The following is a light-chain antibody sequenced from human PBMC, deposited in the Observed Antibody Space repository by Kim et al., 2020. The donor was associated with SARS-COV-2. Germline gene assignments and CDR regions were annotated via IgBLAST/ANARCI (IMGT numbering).Light chain of an antibody. CDR2: QDT. V-gene: IGLV3-1*01. CDR3: QAWDSSTAVV. CDR1: KLGDKF. J-gene: IGLJ2*01. Sequence: SYELTQPPSVSVSPGQTASITCSGDKLGDKFACWYQQTPGQSPVLVIYQDTQRPSGIPDRFSGSNSGNTATLTISGTQAMDEADYYCQAWDSSTAVVFGGGTQLTVL.